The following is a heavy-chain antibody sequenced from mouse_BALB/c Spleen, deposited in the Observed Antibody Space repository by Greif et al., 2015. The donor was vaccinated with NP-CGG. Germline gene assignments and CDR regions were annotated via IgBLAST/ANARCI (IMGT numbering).Heavy chain of an antibody. CDR3: ARSTRYWYFDV. J-gene: IGHJ1*01. CDR1: GYTFSSYW. V-gene: IGHV1-9*01. Sequence: QVQLKDSGAELMKPGASVKISCKATGYTFSSYWIEGVKQRPGHGLEWIGEILPGSGSTNYNGKFKGKATFTADTSSNTAYMQLNSLTSEDSAVYYCARSTRYWYFDVWGAGTTVTVSS. D-gene: IGHD2-1*01. CDR2: ILPGSGST.